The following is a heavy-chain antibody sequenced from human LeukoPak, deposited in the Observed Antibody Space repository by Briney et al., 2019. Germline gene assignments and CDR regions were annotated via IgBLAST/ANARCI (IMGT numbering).Heavy chain of an antibody. CDR3: AKAPNYDFWSGYDPFDP. CDR2: ISGSGGST. V-gene: IGHV3-23*01. J-gene: IGHJ5*02. CDR1: GFTFSSYA. D-gene: IGHD3-3*01. Sequence: GGSLRLSCAASGFTFSSYAMSWVRQAPGKGLEWVSAISGSGGSTYYADSVKGRVTISRDNSKNTLYLQMNSLRAEDTAVYYCAKAPNYDFWSGYDPFDPWGQGTLVTVSS.